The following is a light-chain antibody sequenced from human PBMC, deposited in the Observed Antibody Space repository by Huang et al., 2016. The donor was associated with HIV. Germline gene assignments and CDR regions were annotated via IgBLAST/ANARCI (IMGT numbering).Light chain of an antibody. V-gene: IGKV3-20*01. CDR1: QSVSRSY. CDR2: GAS. Sequence: EIVLTQSPGTLSLSPGERATLSCRASQSVSRSYLAWYQQNPGQAPRLLIHGASTRATGIPDRCSGSGSGTDFTLTISRLEPEDFAVYYCQQYGSSSWTFGQGTKVEIK. CDR3: QQYGSSSWT. J-gene: IGKJ1*01.